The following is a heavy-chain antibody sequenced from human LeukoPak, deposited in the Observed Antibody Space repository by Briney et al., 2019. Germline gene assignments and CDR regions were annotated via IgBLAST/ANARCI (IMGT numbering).Heavy chain of an antibody. V-gene: IGHV4-34*01. Sequence: SETLSLTCAVYGGSSSGYYWSWIRQPPGKGLEWIGEINHSGSTNYNPSLKSRVTISVDKSKNQFSLKLSSVTAADTAVYYCARVAYSSGWYCDYWGQGTLVTVSS. J-gene: IGHJ4*02. CDR1: GGSSSGYY. CDR2: INHSGST. CDR3: ARVAYSSGWYCDY. D-gene: IGHD6-19*01.